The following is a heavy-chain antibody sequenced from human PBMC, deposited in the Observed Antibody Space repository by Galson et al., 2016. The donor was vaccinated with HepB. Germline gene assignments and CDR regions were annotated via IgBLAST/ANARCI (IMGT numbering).Heavy chain of an antibody. CDR2: IFPGDSDT. Sequence: QSGAEVTKPGESLRISCKGSGYSFSTYWIVWVRQMPGKGLEWMGIIFPGDSDTKYSPSFQDQVTFSADKSINTAYLQWSSPKASDTAIYYCARNPPPGGDFNSGWFDTWGQGTLVTVSS. V-gene: IGHV5-51*01. J-gene: IGHJ5*02. CDR1: GYSFSTYW. D-gene: IGHD2-21*01. CDR3: ARNPPPGGDFNSGWFDT.